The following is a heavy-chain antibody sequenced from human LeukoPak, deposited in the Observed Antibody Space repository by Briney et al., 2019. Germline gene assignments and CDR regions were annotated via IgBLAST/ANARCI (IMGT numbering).Heavy chain of an antibody. CDR3: ARPNWNAGAFDI. Sequence: PGGSLRLSCAASGFTFSSYAMSWVRQAPGKGLEWVSAISGSGGSTYYADSVKGRFTISRDNSKNTLYLQMNSLRAEDTAVYYCARPNWNAGAFDIWGQGTMVTVSS. CDR1: GFTFSSYA. J-gene: IGHJ3*02. D-gene: IGHD1-20*01. V-gene: IGHV3-23*01. CDR2: ISGSGGST.